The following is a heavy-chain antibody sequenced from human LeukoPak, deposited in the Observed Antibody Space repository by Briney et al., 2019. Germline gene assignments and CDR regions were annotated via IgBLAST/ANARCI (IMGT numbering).Heavy chain of an antibody. CDR3: ARDHSGGYYYYMDV. CDR2: IYTSGST. V-gene: IGHV4-4*07. CDR1: GGSISSYY. Sequence: SETLSLTCTVSGGSISSYYWSWIRQPAGKGLEWIGRIYTSGSTNYNPSRKSRVTMAVDTSKNQFSLKLSSVTAADTAVYYCARDHSGGYYYYMDVWGKGTTVTISS. D-gene: IGHD2-15*01. J-gene: IGHJ6*03.